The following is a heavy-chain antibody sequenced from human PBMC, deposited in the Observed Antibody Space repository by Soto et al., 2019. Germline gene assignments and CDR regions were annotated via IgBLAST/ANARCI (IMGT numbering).Heavy chain of an antibody. CDR2: ISANGQGI. Sequence: GGSLRLSCAASGFTFSTYALSWVRQAPGKGLEWVSAISANGQGIYYADSVRGRFTISRDNSKDAIFLHMDSLRAEDTAVYYCAKDRNYPRDQFHYWGQGTLVTVSS. V-gene: IGHV3-23*01. D-gene: IGHD1-7*01. J-gene: IGHJ4*02. CDR1: GFTFSTYA. CDR3: AKDRNYPRDQFHY.